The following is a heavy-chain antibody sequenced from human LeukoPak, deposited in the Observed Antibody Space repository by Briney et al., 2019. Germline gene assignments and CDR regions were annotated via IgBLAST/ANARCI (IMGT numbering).Heavy chain of an antibody. Sequence: SETLSLTCTVSGGSISSSSYYWGWIRQPPGKGLEWIGSIYYSGSTYYNPSLKSRVTISVDTSKNQFSLKLSSVTAADTAVYYCARWGPVAPFDYWGQGTLVTVSS. D-gene: IGHD4-23*01. J-gene: IGHJ4*02. CDR2: IYYSGST. CDR1: GGSISSSSYY. V-gene: IGHV4-39*01. CDR3: ARWGPVAPFDY.